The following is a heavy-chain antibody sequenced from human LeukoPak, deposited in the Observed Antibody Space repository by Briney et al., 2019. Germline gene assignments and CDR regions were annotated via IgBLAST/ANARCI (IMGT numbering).Heavy chain of an antibody. V-gene: IGHV4-59*08. CDR1: NGSFSNHF. CDR2: ISYSGSA. D-gene: IGHD6-19*01. CDR3: ASGVAVDPDTFDI. J-gene: IGHJ3*02. Sequence: SETLSLTCTVSNGSFSNHFWSWIRQPPGKGLEWIGYISYSGSAHYDPSLKSRVTISVDTSKNQFSLKLSSVTAADTAVYYCASGVAVDPDTFDIWGLGTLVTVSS.